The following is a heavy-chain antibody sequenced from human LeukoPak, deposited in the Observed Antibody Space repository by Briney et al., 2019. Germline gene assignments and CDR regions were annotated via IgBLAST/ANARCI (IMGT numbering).Heavy chain of an antibody. Sequence: PGGSLRLSCAASGFTFSSYAMHWVRQAPGKGLEYVSAISSNGGSTYYANSVKGRFTISRDNSKNTLYLQMGSLRAEDMAVYYCARWFGIGEFFDYWGQGTLVTVSS. J-gene: IGHJ4*02. CDR3: ARWFGIGEFFDY. CDR2: ISSNGGST. V-gene: IGHV3-64*01. CDR1: GFTFSSYA. D-gene: IGHD3-10*01.